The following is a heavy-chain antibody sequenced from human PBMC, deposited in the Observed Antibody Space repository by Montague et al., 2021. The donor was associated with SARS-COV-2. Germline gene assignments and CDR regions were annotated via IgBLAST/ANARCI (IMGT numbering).Heavy chain of an antibody. J-gene: IGHJ6*02. CDR2: IYSGGST. Sequence: SLRLSCAASGFTVSSNYMSWVRQAPGKGLEWVSVIYSGGSTYYAXSVKGRFTISRHNSKNTLYPQMNSLRAEDTAVYYCARGLRIAAAGTGSGYYYGMDVWGQGTTVTVSS. CDR3: ARGLRIAAAGTGSGYYYGMDV. D-gene: IGHD6-13*01. CDR1: GFTVSSNY. V-gene: IGHV3-53*04.